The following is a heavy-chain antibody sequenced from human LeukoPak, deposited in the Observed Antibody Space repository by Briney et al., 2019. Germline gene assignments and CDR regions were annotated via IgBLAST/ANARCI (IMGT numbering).Heavy chain of an antibody. Sequence: WETLSLTCTVSGGSISSYYWSWIRQPAGKGLEWIGRIYTSGSTNYNPSLKSRVTMSVDTSKNQFSLKLSSVTAADTAVYYCARDWDSGSYYGFDYWGQGTLVTVSS. CDR3: ARDWDSGSYYGFDY. V-gene: IGHV4-4*07. CDR2: IYTSGST. CDR1: GGSISSYY. D-gene: IGHD1-26*01. J-gene: IGHJ4*02.